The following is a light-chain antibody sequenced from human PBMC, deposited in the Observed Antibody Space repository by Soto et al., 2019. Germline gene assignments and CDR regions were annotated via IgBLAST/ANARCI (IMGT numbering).Light chain of an antibody. CDR3: QQRSNWPPYT. CDR1: QSVSSS. Sequence: EIVLTQSPATLSLSPGERATLSCRASQSVSSSLAWYQQKSGQAPRLLIYDASNRATGIPARFSGSGSGTDFTLTSSSVEPEDFAVYYCQQRSNWPPYTFGQGTKLEIK. J-gene: IGKJ2*01. CDR2: DAS. V-gene: IGKV3-11*01.